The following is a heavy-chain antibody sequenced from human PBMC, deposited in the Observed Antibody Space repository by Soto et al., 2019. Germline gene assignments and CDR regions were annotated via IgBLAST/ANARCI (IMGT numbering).Heavy chain of an antibody. V-gene: IGHV2-5*02. Sequence: QITLKESGPTLVKPTQTLTLTCTFSGFSLSTSGVGVGWIRQPPGKALAWLALIYWDDDKRYSPSLKSRLTITKHTSKSQVVLTLTNMDPVDTATYYCAHLTLYTADSSFYYWGQGTLVTVSS. CDR3: AHLTLYTADSSFYY. CDR2: IYWDDDK. J-gene: IGHJ4*02. D-gene: IGHD5-18*01. CDR1: GFSLSTSGVG.